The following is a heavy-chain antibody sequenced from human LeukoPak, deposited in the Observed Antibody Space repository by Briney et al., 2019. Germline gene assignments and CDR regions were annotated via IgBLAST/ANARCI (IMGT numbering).Heavy chain of an antibody. Sequence: GGSLRLSCAASGFTVSSNYMSWVRQAPGKGLEWVSVIYSGGSTYYADSVKGRFTISRDNSKNTLYLQMNSLRAEDTAVYYCARVEYSSSWYYFDYWGQGTLATVSS. CDR1: GFTVSSNY. V-gene: IGHV3-53*01. D-gene: IGHD6-13*01. CDR3: ARVEYSSSWYYFDY. CDR2: IYSGGST. J-gene: IGHJ4*02.